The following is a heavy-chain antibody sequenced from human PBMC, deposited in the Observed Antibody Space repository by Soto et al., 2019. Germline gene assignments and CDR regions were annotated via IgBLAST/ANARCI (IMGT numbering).Heavy chain of an antibody. Sequence: PSETLSLTCTVSGGSISCGDYYWSWIRQPPGKGLEWIGYIYYSGSTYYNPSLKSRVTISVDTSKNQISLKLSSVTAADTAVYYCARDRVYYYDSSGPRTWFDPWGQGTLVTVSS. J-gene: IGHJ5*02. V-gene: IGHV4-30-4*01. CDR1: GGSISCGDYY. CDR3: ARDRVYYYDSSGPRTWFDP. CDR2: IYYSGST. D-gene: IGHD3-22*01.